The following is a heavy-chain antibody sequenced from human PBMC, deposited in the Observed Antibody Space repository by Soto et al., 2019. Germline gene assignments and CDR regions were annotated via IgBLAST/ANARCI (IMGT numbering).Heavy chain of an antibody. V-gene: IGHV4-34*01. CDR2: SNDSGKT. J-gene: IGHJ4*02. Sequence: QVQLQQWGAGLLKPSETLSLTCAVYGGSFSGYYWSWIRQPPGKGLEWIGESNDSGKTKYNPSVECRISISLDTSRNQLFLRMTSMSSADRAVYYCARAARRRTFGLMGYYLDSWGQGTLVTVSS. CDR3: ARAARRRTFGLMGYYLDS. CDR1: GGSFSGYY. D-gene: IGHD2-15*01.